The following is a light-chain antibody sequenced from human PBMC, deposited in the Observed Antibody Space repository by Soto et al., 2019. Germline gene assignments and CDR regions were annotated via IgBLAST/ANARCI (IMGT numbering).Light chain of an antibody. CDR2: DAI. V-gene: IGKV3-20*01. J-gene: IGKJ2*01. CDR1: QSVARNL. CDR3: HQYASSPLT. Sequence: EIVLTQSPGTLSLAPGERATLSCSASQSVARNLLAWFQQRPGQPPRLLIYDAIGRATSIQDRFSGSGSATDYTLTINRLEPEEFAVYYCHQYASSPLTFGQGTKLEIK.